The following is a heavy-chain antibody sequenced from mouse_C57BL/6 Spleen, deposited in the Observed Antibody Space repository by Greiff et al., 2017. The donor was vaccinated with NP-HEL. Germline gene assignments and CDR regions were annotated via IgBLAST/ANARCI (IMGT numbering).Heavy chain of an antibody. CDR1: GFNITDYY. V-gene: IGHV14-1*01. CDR3: TKGPYYYGSSGDY. J-gene: IGHJ2*01. D-gene: IGHD1-1*01. CDR2: IDPEDGDT. Sequence: EVKLQESGAELVRPGASVKLSCTASGFNITDYYMHWVKQRPEQGLEWIGRIDPEDGDTEYAPKFQGKATMTADTSSNTAYLQLSSLTSEDTAVYYCTKGPYYYGSSGDYWGQGTTLTVSS.